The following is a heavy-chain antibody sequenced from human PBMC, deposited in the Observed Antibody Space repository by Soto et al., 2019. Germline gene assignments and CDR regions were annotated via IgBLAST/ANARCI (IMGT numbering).Heavy chain of an antibody. CDR3: ARVGYCGGDCYAGLDY. CDR2: INPNSGGT. CDR1: GYTFTGYY. J-gene: IGHJ4*02. Sequence: ASVKVSCKASGYTFTGYYMHWVRQGPGQGLEWMGWINPNSGGTNYAQKFQGRVTMTRDTSISTAYMELSRLRSDDTAVYYCARVGYCGGDCYAGLDYWGQGTLVTVSS. V-gene: IGHV1-2*02. D-gene: IGHD2-21*02.